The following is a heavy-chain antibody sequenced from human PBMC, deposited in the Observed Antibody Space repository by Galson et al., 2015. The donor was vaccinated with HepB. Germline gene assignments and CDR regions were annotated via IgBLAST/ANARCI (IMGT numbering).Heavy chain of an antibody. CDR3: ARGGYSRNGLDV. J-gene: IGHJ6*02. D-gene: IGHD6-13*01. CDR1: GFRFSDYY. Sequence: SLRLSCAASGFRFSDYYMTWIRQAPGKGLEWVSYFSSSGDTTYYVDPVKGRFTISRDNAKNSLDLQMNSLRAEDTAVYYCARGGYSRNGLDVWGQGTTVTVSS. CDR2: FSSSGDTT. V-gene: IGHV3-11*01.